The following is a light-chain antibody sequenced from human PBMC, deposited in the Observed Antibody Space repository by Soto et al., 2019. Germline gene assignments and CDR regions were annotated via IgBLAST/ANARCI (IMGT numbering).Light chain of an antibody. CDR2: RNN. CDR3: AAWDDSLSARYV. CDR1: SSNIGSNY. J-gene: IGLJ1*01. Sequence: QSVLTQPPSASGTPGQRVTISCSGSSSNIGSNYVYWYQQLPGTAPKLLIYRNNQRPSGVPDRFSGSKSGTSASLAISGLRSEDEAEYYCAAWDDSLSARYVFGTGTKPTVL. V-gene: IGLV1-47*01.